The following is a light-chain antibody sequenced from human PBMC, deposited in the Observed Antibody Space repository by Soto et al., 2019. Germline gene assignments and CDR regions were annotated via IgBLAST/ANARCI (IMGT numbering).Light chain of an antibody. CDR2: GVS. J-gene: IGKJ1*01. CDR1: QTITHSY. CDR3: HHYGRSWA. Sequence: EVALTQSPGTLSLFPGERATLSCRASQTITHSYLAWFQQKPGQAPRPLIYGVSNRATGIPDRFSGSGSETDFTLTISRLEPEDFALYYCHHYGRSWAFGQGTKVEIK. V-gene: IGKV3-20*01.